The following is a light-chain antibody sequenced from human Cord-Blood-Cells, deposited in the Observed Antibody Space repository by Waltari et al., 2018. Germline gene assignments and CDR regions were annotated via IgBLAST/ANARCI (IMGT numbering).Light chain of an antibody. CDR1: TSDVGGYNL. CDR3: CSYAGSSTLV. J-gene: IGLJ3*02. V-gene: IGLV2-23*01. Sequence: QSALTQPPSVSGSPGQSIPISCTGTTSDVGGYNLVSWYQQPPGNAPTLMIYEGSKRPSGVSKHCSGSSAVNTASLTISGLQSEDEADYYCCSYAGSSTLVFGGGTKLTVL. CDR2: EGS.